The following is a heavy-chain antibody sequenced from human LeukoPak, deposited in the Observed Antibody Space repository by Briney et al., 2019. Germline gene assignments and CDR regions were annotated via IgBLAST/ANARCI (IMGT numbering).Heavy chain of an antibody. J-gene: IGHJ4*02. D-gene: IGHD6-19*01. Sequence: QAGGSLRLSCAASGFTFSSYAMSWVRQAPGKGLEWVSAISGSGGSTYYADSVKGRFTISRDNSKNTLYLQMNSLRAEDTAVYYCATTSGWYVMTPIFDYWGQGTLVTVSS. CDR2: ISGSGGST. CDR3: ATTSGWYVMTPIFDY. V-gene: IGHV3-23*01. CDR1: GFTFSSYA.